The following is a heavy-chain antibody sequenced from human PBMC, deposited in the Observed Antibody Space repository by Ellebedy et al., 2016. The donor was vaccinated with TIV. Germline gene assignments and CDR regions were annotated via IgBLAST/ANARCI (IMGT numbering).Heavy chain of an antibody. Sequence: PGGSLRLSCATSGFTFSDYYLNWIRQAPGPGLEWVSYISDSGTYTNYADSVKGRFSISRDNAKNSLYLQMNSLRAEDTAVYYCAREGYSGGYRYLCDYWGQGTLVTVSS. D-gene: IGHD1-26*01. CDR1: GFTFSDYY. CDR3: AREGYSGGYRYLCDY. V-gene: IGHV3-11*06. CDR2: ISDSGTYT. J-gene: IGHJ4*02.